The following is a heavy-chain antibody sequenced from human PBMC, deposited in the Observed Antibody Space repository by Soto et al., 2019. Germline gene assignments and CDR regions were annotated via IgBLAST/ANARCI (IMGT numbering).Heavy chain of an antibody. J-gene: IGHJ3*02. CDR3: AIGQGFLEWLVNDAFDI. Sequence: ASVKVSCKASGYTFTGYYMHWVRQAPGQGLEWMGWINPNSGGTNYAQKFQGWVTMTRDTSISTAYMELSRLRSDDTAVYYCAIGQGFLEWLVNDAFDIWGQGTMVNVS. D-gene: IGHD3-3*01. CDR1: GYTFTGYY. V-gene: IGHV1-2*04. CDR2: INPNSGGT.